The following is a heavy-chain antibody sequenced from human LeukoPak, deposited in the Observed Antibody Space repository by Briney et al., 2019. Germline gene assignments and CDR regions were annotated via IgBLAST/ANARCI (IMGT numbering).Heavy chain of an antibody. V-gene: IGHV1-18*01. J-gene: IGHJ4*02. D-gene: IGHD6-13*01. CDR3: ARDPGMRYSSSWQDY. CDR2: ISAYNGNT. CDR1: GYTFTSYG. Sequence: GASVKVSCKASGYTFTSYGISWVRQAPGQGLEWMGWISAYNGNTNYAQKLQGRVTMTTDTSTSTAYMELRSLRSDDTAVYYCARDPGMRYSSSWQDYWGQGTLVTVSS.